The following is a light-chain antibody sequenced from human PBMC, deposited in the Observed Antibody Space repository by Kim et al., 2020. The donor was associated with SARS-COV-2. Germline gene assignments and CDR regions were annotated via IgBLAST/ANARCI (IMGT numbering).Light chain of an antibody. Sequence: QRVTISCSGSNSNNGNNVVNWYRQLPGKAPKLLIYYDDLLPSGVSDRFSGSKSGTSASLAISGHQSEDEADYYCAAWDDSLNGVIFGGGTQLTVL. CDR3: AAWDDSLNGVI. CDR2: YDD. CDR1: NSNNGNNV. V-gene: IGLV1-36*01. J-gene: IGLJ2*01.